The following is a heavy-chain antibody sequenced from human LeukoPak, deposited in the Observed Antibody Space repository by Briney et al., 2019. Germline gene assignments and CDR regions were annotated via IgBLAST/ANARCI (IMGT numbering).Heavy chain of an antibody. J-gene: IGHJ4*02. CDR3: SSRVGGY. CDR2: IRSRTDGGTV. D-gene: IGHD1-26*01. Sequence: GGSLRLSCVASGFTFSNAWMSWVRQAPGKGLEWLGRIRSRTDGGTVDYAAPVTGRFTTSRDDSKNTLYLQMNSLKTEDTAVYYCSSRVGGYWGQGTLVTVSS. CDR1: GFTFSNAW. V-gene: IGHV3-15*01.